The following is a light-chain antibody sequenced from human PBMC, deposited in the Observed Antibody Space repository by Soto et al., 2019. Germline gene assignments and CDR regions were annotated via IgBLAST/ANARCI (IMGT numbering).Light chain of an antibody. CDR2: GAS. Sequence: EIGLTQSPATLSLSPGERATLSCRASQSVSSYLAWYQQKPGQAPRLLIYGASTRATDIPARFSGSGSGTEFTLAISSLQSEDSAVYYCQQYHYQGTFGQGTKVDIK. V-gene: IGKV3-15*01. J-gene: IGKJ1*01. CDR1: QSVSSY. CDR3: QQYHYQGT.